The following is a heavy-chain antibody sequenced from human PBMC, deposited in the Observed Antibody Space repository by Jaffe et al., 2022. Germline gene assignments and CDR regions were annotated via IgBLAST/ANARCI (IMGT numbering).Heavy chain of an antibody. Sequence: QVQLVESGGGVVQPGGSLRLSCAASGFTFSSYGMHWVRQAPGKGLEWVAFIRYDGSNKYYADSVKGRFTISRDNSKNTLYLQMNSLRAEDTAVYYCAKMGSEQRCYWGQGTLVTVSS. J-gene: IGHJ4*02. D-gene: IGHD1-26*01. CDR3: AKMGSEQRCY. CDR1: GFTFSSYG. CDR2: IRYDGSNK. V-gene: IGHV3-30*02.